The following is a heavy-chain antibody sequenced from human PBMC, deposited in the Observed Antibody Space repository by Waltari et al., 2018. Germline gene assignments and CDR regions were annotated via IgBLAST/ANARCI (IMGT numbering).Heavy chain of an antibody. CDR3: AKGGSSGYEVDY. V-gene: IGHV3-23*03. CDR1: GFTFSSYA. J-gene: IGHJ4*02. CDR2: SYSAYSNT. Sequence: EVQLLESGGGLVQPGGSLRLSCAASGFTFSSYAMSWVRQAPGKGLEWVSVSYSAYSNTYYADSVKGRFTISRDDSKNTLYLQMNSLRAEDTAVYYCAKGGSSGYEVDYWGQGTLVTVSS. D-gene: IGHD5-12*01.